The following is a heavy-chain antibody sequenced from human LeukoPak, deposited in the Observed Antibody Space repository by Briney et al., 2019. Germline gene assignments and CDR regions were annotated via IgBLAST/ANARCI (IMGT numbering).Heavy chain of an antibody. V-gene: IGHV4-59*08. D-gene: IGHD6-13*01. CDR1: GGPISNYY. Sequence: SETLSLTCTVSGGPISNYYWSWIRQPPGKGLEWIGYISYSGSTNYNPSLKSRVTISVDTSKNQFSLKLSSVTAADTAVYYCARHAMGSSWYYDYWGQGTLVTVSS. J-gene: IGHJ4*02. CDR2: ISYSGST. CDR3: ARHAMGSSWYYDY.